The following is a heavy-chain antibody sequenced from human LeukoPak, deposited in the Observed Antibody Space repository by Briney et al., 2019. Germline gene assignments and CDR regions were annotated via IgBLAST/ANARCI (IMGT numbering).Heavy chain of an antibody. CDR1: GFTVSSNY. CDR3: ARVIHDSSGSYYYYYYMDV. Sequence: GGSLRLSCAASGFTVSSNYMSWVRQAPGKGLEWVSVIYSGGSTYYADSVKGRFTISRDNSKNTLYLQMNSLRAEDTAVYYCARVIHDSSGSYYYYYYMDVWGKGTTVTISS. CDR2: IYSGGST. D-gene: IGHD3-22*01. V-gene: IGHV3-53*01. J-gene: IGHJ6*03.